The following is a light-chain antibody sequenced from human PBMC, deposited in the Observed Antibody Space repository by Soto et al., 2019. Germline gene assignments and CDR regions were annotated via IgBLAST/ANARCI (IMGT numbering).Light chain of an antibody. Sequence: QSALTQPASVSGSPGQSITISCTGTSSDVGGYNSVSWYQQHPGKAPKLMIYDVSNRPSGVSNRFSGSKSGNTASLANSGLQAEDEADYYCSSYTSSSTLYVFGTGTKVTVL. CDR2: DVS. CDR3: SSYTSSSTLYV. V-gene: IGLV2-14*01. CDR1: SSDVGGYNS. J-gene: IGLJ1*01.